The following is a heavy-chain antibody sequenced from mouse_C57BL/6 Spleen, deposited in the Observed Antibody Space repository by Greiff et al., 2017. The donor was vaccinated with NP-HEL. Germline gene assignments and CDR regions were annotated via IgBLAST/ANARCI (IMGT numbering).Heavy chain of an antibody. CDR2: INPNNGGT. D-gene: IGHD1-1*01. J-gene: IGHJ2*01. CDR3: ARINYYGSSSFDY. CDR1: GYTFTDYY. V-gene: IGHV1-26*01. Sequence: EVQLQQSGPELVKPGASVKISCKASGYTFTDYYMNWVKQSHGKSLEWIGDINPNNGGTSYNQKFKGKATLTVDKSSSTAYMELRSLTSEDSAVYYCARINYYGSSSFDYWGQGTTLTVSS.